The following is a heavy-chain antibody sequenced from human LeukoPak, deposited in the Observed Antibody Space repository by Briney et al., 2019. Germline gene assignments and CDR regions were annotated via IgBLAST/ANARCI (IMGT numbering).Heavy chain of an antibody. V-gene: IGHV4-4*07. CDR1: GGSISSYY. J-gene: IGHJ4*02. CDR3: ARDNNYYGSGSCHDY. CDR2: IYTSGST. D-gene: IGHD3-10*01. Sequence: PSETLSLTCTVSGGSISSYYWSWIRQPAGKGLEWIGRIYTSGSTNYNPSLKSRVTMSVDTSKNQFSLKLSSVTAADTAVYYCARDNNYYGSGSCHDYWGQGTLVTVSS.